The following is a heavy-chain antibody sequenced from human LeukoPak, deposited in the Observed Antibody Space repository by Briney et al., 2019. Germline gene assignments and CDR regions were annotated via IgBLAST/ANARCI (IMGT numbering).Heavy chain of an antibody. Sequence: PSETLSLTCTVSGGSISNYYWDWIRQPPGKGLEWIGSIYYSGSTYYNPSLKSRVTISVDTSKNQFSLKLSSVTAADTAVYYCARKSQEYDSSGWYYYYYMDVWGKGTTVTVSS. CDR3: ARKSQEYDSSGWYYYYYMDV. D-gene: IGHD6-19*01. CDR1: GGSISNYY. CDR2: IYYSGST. V-gene: IGHV4-39*07. J-gene: IGHJ6*03.